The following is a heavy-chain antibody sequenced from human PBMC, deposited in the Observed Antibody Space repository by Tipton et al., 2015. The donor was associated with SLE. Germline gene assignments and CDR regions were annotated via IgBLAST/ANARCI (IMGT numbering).Heavy chain of an antibody. J-gene: IGHJ3*02. V-gene: IGHV4-34*01. CDR2: INHSGST. CDR3: ARGGQGVAFDI. CDR1: GGSFSGYY. Sequence: GLVKPSETLSLTCAVYGGSFSGYYWSWIRQPPGKGLEWIGEINHSGSTNYNPSLKSRVTISEDTSKNQFSLKLSSVTAADTAVYYCARGGQGVAFDIWGQGTMVTVSS.